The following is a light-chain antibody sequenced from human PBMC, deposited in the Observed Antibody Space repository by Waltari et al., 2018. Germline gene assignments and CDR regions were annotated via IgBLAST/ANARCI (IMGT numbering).Light chain of an antibody. V-gene: IGKV1-5*03. Sequence: DIQMTQSPSTLSASVGDRVTITCRASQSVKNNLAWYQQKAGKAPKVVIHKASRLEGGVPSRFSGSGYGTEFNLTISSLQPDDFATYYCQEYDSLPVTFGGGTKVEIK. J-gene: IGKJ4*01. CDR3: QEYDSLPVT. CDR1: QSVKNN. CDR2: KAS.